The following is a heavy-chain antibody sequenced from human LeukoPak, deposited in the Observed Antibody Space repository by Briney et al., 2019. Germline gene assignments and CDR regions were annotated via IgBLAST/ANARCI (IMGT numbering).Heavy chain of an antibody. Sequence: SETLSLTCTVSGGSVNAYYWTWIRQPPGKGLEWIGCVFYSGSTNYNPSLKSRVTISVDTSRNQFSLRLSSLTAADTAVYYCARILPTTVTTDYWGKGALVTVSS. CDR1: GGSVNAYY. CDR2: VFYSGST. D-gene: IGHD4-17*01. V-gene: IGHV4-59*08. CDR3: ARILPTTVTTDY. J-gene: IGHJ4*02.